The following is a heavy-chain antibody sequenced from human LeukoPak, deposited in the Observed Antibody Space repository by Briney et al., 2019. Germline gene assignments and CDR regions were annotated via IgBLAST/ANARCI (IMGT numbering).Heavy chain of an antibody. CDR1: GGSISSYY. CDR3: AIVNDYVWGSYRQIPTYDY. Sequence: PSETLSLTCTVSGGSISSYYWSWIRQPPGKGLEWIGYIYYSGSTNYNPSLKSRVTISVDTSKNQFSLKLSSVTAADTAVYYCAIVNDYVWGSYRQIPTYDYWGQGTLVTVSS. V-gene: IGHV4-59*01. CDR2: IYYSGST. J-gene: IGHJ4*02. D-gene: IGHD3-16*02.